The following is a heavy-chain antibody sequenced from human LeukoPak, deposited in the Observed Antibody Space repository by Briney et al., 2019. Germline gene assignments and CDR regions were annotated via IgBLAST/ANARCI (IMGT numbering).Heavy chain of an antibody. V-gene: IGHV1-69*13. CDR3: ATETPPSGSFSVYFDT. CDR1: GGTFSSYA. Sequence: ASVKVSCKASGGTFSSYAISWVRQAPGQGLEWMGGIIPIFGTANYAQKFQGRVTITADESTSTAYMELSSLRSEDTAIYYCATETPPSGSFSVYFDTWGQGTLVTVSS. J-gene: IGHJ4*02. D-gene: IGHD3-3*01. CDR2: IIPIFGTA.